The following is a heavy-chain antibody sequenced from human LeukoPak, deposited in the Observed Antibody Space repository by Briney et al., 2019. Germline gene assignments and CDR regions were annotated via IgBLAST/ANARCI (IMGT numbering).Heavy chain of an antibody. D-gene: IGHD3-3*01. V-gene: IGHV4-34*01. CDR3: ARLLRFFGTGYYYGMDV. CDR1: GGSFSGYY. J-gene: IGHJ6*02. CDR2: INHSGST. Sequence: NPSETLSLTCAVYGGSFSGYYWSWIRQPPGKGLEWIGEINHSGSTNYNPSLKSRVTISVDTSKNQFSLKLSSVTAADTAVYYCARLLRFFGTGYYYGMDVWGQGTMVTVSS.